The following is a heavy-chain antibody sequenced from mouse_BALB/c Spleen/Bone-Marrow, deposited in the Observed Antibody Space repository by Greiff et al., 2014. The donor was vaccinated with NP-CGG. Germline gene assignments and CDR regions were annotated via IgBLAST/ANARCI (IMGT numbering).Heavy chain of an antibody. J-gene: IGHJ3*01. CDR3: ARQGFAY. CDR1: GFSFTRYG. CDR2: IWSDGST. V-gene: IGHV2-6-1*01. Sequence: QVQLKQSGPGLGAPSQSLSITCTLSGFSFTRYGLHWGRQPPGKGLEWLVVIWSDGSTTYNSALKSRLNISKDNSKSQVFLKMNSLQIDDTAMYYCARQGFAYWGQGTLVTVSA.